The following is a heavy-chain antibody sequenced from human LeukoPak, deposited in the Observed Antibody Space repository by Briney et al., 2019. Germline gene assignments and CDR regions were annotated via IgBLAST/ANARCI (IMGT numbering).Heavy chain of an antibody. CDR3: ARYSGSSYAFDI. CDR2: IYYTGST. D-gene: IGHD6-6*01. Sequence: SETLSLTCTVSGGSMSSYYWSWIRQPPGKGPECIGYIYYTGSTNYNPSLKSRVTISVDTSKNQFSLRLSSVTAADTAVYYCARYSGSSYAFDIWGQGTMVTVSS. CDR1: GGSMSSYY. V-gene: IGHV4-59*01. J-gene: IGHJ3*02.